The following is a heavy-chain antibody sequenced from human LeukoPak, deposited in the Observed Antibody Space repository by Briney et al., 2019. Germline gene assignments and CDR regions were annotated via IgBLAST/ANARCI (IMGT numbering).Heavy chain of an antibody. Sequence: PSETLSLTCTVSGGSISSTSYYWGWIRQPPGKGLEWVGYISYSGSTNYNPSLKSRVSISVDTSKNQFSLKLTSVTAADTAVYYCARERGCSSTSCSYGMDVWGQGTTVTVSS. D-gene: IGHD2-2*01. CDR2: ISYSGST. CDR1: GGSISSTSYY. CDR3: ARERGCSSTSCSYGMDV. V-gene: IGHV4-61*01. J-gene: IGHJ6*02.